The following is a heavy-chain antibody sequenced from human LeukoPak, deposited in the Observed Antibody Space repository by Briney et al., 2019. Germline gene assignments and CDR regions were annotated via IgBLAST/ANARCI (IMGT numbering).Heavy chain of an antibody. Sequence: SQTLSLTCTVSGGSISSGGYYWSWIRQHPGKGLEWIGYIYYSGSTYYNPSLKSRVTISVDTSKNQFSLKLSSVTAADTAVYYCARTYYYDGSGYKYYFDYWGQGTLVTVSS. CDR1: GGSISSGGYY. CDR3: ARTYYYDGSGYKYYFDY. V-gene: IGHV4-31*03. J-gene: IGHJ4*02. CDR2: IYYSGST. D-gene: IGHD3-22*01.